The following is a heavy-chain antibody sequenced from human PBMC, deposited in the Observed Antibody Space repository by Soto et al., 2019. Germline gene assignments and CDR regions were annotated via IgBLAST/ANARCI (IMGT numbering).Heavy chain of an antibody. CDR2: IWYDGTNK. Sequence: GGSLRLSCEASGFTFSTYAMHWVRQAPGKGLEWVAVIWYDGTNKYYTDSVKGRFTISRDSSQDTLYLQMNSLRADDTAVYYCARGAVYSSGWYVDYWGQGTPVTVSS. V-gene: IGHV3-33*01. D-gene: IGHD6-19*01. CDR1: GFTFSTYA. CDR3: ARGAVYSSGWYVDY. J-gene: IGHJ4*02.